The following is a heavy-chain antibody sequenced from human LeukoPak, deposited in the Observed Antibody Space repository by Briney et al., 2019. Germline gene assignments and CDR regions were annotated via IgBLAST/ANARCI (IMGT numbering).Heavy chain of an antibody. CDR3: AKGAGRYYDSSGYYYGHNPDY. Sequence: PGRSLRLSCAASGFTFSSYGMHWVRQAPGKGLEWVAVISYDGSNKYCADSVKGRFTISRDNSKNTLYLQMNSLRAEDTAVYYCAKGAGRYYDSSGYYYGHNPDYWGQGTLVTVSS. V-gene: IGHV3-30*18. CDR2: ISYDGSNK. J-gene: IGHJ4*02. CDR1: GFTFSSYG. D-gene: IGHD3-22*01.